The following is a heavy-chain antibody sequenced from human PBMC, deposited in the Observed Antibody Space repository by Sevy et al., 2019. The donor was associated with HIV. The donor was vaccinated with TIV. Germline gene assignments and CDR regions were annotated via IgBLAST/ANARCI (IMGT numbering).Heavy chain of an antibody. CDR2: INPNSGST. CDR3: ARVFPYCSRGICYSPYDAFDI. D-gene: IGHD2-15*01. Sequence: ASVKVSCKASGYTFTGHYMHWVRQAPGQGLEWMGWINPNSGSTDYAQKFQGRVTLTRDTSISTAYLELSRLTSDDTAVHYCARVFPYCSRGICYSPYDAFDIWGQGTMVTVSS. J-gene: IGHJ3*02. V-gene: IGHV1-2*02. CDR1: GYTFTGHY.